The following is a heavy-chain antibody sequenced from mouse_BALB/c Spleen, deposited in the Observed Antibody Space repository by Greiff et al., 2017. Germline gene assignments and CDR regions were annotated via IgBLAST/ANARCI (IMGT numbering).Heavy chain of an antibody. CDR3: ARFDY. J-gene: IGHJ2*01. V-gene: IGHV5-12-1*01. CDR2: ISSGGGST. Sequence: EVHLVESGGGLVKPGGSLKLSCAASGFAFSSYDMSWVRQTPEKRLEWVAYISSGGGSTYYPDTVKGRFTISRDNAKNTLYLQMSSLKSEDTAMYYCARFDYWGQGTTLTVSS. CDR1: GFAFSSYD.